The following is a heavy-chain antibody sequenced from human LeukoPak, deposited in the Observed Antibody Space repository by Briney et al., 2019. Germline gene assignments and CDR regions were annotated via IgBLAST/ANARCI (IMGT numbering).Heavy chain of an antibody. J-gene: IGHJ5*02. CDR2: IYYSGST. D-gene: IGHD3-22*01. CDR3: ARLGTGYDSSGYSIGWFDP. Sequence: PSETLSLTCTVSGGSISISTYYWGWIRQPPGKGLEWIGNIYYSGSTYYNPSLKSRVTISVDTSKNQFSLRLSSVTAADTAVYYCARLGTGYDSSGYSIGWFDPWGQGTLVIVSS. CDR1: GGSISISTYY. V-gene: IGHV4-39*01.